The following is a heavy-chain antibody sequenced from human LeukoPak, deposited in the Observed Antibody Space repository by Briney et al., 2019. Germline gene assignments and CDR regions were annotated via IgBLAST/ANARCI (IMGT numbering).Heavy chain of an antibody. CDR2: ISGSGGST. V-gene: IGHV3-23*01. Sequence: GGSLRLSCAASGFTFSSYGMSWVRQAPGKGLEWVSAISGSGGSTYYADSVKGRFTISRDNSKNTLYLQMNSLRAEDTAVYYCAKSPEAVAAPINWFDPWGQGTLVTVSS. J-gene: IGHJ5*02. CDR3: AKSPEAVAAPINWFDP. D-gene: IGHD6-19*01. CDR1: GFTFSSYG.